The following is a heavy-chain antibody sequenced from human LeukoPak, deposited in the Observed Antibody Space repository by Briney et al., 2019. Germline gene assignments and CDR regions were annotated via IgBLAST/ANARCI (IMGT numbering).Heavy chain of an antibody. CDR1: GFTFSSYS. CDR3: AKAVECSGGSCPGSYTSYGMDV. J-gene: IGHJ6*02. V-gene: IGHV3-21*04. Sequence: GGSLRLSCAASGFTFSSYSMNWVRQAPGKGLEWVSSISSSSSYIYYADSLKGRFTISRDNSKNTLYLQMNSLRAEDTAVYYCAKAVECSGGSCPGSYTSYGMDVWGQGTAVTVSS. D-gene: IGHD2-15*01. CDR2: ISSSSSYI.